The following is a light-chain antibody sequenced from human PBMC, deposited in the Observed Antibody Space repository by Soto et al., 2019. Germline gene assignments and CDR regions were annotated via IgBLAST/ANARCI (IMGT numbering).Light chain of an antibody. CDR3: QQYSSMLS. CDR2: DAS. J-gene: IGKJ4*01. Sequence: DIPMTQSPSSLSASVGDRVTIACQSSHDVSWNLNWFQQKPVEAPKLLIYDASNLERGVPSRFSGSGSGTDFTLTISSQQPEDVATYYWQQYSSMLSFGGGTEVDLK. CDR1: HDVSWN. V-gene: IGKV1-33*01.